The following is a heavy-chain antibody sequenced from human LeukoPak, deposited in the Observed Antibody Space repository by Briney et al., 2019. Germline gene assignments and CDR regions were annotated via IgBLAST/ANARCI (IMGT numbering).Heavy chain of an antibody. Sequence: SETLSLTCTVSGGSISGYYWSWIRQPAGKGLEWIGRIYSSGSTDYNPSLKSRVTMSVDTSKNQFSLKLDSVTAADTAVYYCARDSNRSGVDYWGQGTLVTVSS. CDR3: ARDSNRSGVDY. CDR2: IYSSGST. D-gene: IGHD1-14*01. J-gene: IGHJ4*02. CDR1: GGSISGYY. V-gene: IGHV4-4*07.